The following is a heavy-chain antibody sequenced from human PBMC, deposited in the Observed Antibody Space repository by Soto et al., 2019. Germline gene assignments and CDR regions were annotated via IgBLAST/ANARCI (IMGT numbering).Heavy chain of an antibody. V-gene: IGHV4-34*01. CDR2: INHSGST. Sequence: QVQLQQWGAGLLKPSETLSLTCAVYGGSFSGYYWTWIRQPPGKGLEWIGEINHSGSTNYNPSLKGPVTLSVGPSQNQFSPKLSSVAGADTAVYFCARNPYGVGAFDHWGPGTPGTVSP. D-gene: IGHD1-26*01. CDR3: ARNPYGVGAFDH. J-gene: IGHJ4*02. CDR1: GGSFSGYY.